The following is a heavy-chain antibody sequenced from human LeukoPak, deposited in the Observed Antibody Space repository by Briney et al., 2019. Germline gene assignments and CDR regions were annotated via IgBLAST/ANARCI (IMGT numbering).Heavy chain of an antibody. Sequence: GESLKISCKGSGYSFTSYWIGWVRQLPGKGLEWMGIIYPGDSDTRYNPSFQGQVTISADKSISPAYLQWSTLKVTDTAIYYCARRLQGCSSTSCYHAFDIWGQGTMVTVSS. CDR3: ARRLQGCSSTSCYHAFDI. CDR1: GYSFTSYW. V-gene: IGHV5-51*01. J-gene: IGHJ3*02. CDR2: IYPGDSDT. D-gene: IGHD2-2*01.